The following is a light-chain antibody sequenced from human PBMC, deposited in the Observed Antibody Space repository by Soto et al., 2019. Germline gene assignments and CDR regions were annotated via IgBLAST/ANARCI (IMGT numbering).Light chain of an antibody. J-gene: IGKJ5*01. Sequence: IAMTQSPATLSVSPGEGVPRSCRASQSVRSHLAWYQQKPGQPPRLLIYGASTRATGIPARFSGSGFGTEFTLTISSLQSEDFAVYYCQQYKNWPLFGQGTRLEI. CDR3: QQYKNWPL. CDR2: GAS. CDR1: QSVRSH. V-gene: IGKV3-15*01.